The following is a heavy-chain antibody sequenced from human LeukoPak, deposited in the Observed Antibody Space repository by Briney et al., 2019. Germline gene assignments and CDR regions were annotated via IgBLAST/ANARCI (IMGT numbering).Heavy chain of an antibody. CDR1: GFTFDDYA. CDR3: AKGAVAGKGYYFDC. Sequence: GGSLRLSCAASGFTFDDYAMHWVRQAPGKGLEWVALISWDGGSTYYADSVKGRFTISRDNSKNSLYLQMNSLRAEDTALYYCAKGAVAGKGYYFDCWGQGTLVTVSS. CDR2: ISWDGGST. D-gene: IGHD6-19*01. V-gene: IGHV3-43D*03. J-gene: IGHJ4*02.